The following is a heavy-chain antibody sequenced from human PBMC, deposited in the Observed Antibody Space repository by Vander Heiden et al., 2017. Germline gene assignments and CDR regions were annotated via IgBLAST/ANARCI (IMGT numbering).Heavy chain of an antibody. CDR3: AREDCSSTSCYTFSGWFDP. J-gene: IGHJ5*02. CDR2: VIPIFGTA. V-gene: IGHV1-69*01. CDR1: GGRSSTYA. D-gene: IGHD2-2*02. Sequence: VQLVQHAADVKHPGSSPPVPCKAAGGRSSTYALGWVRQAPGQGLEGMGEVIPIFGTANYAQKFQGRVTINADESTSTAYIELSSLRSEDTAVYYCAREDCSSTSCYTFSGWFDPWGQGTLVTVSS.